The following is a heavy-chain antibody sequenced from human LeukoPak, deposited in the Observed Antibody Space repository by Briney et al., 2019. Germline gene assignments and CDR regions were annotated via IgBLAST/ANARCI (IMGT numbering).Heavy chain of an antibody. D-gene: IGHD2-21*02. CDR1: GFTFSSYA. CDR2: ISYDGSIK. J-gene: IGHJ6*02. CDR3: AKDLVTSRYYYYYGMDV. Sequence: GGSLRLSCAASGFTFSSYAMHWVRQAPGKGLEWVAIISYDGSIKYYADSVKGRFTISRDNSKNTLYLQMNSLRAEDTAVYYCAKDLVTSRYYYYYGMDVWGQGTTVTVSS. V-gene: IGHV3-30*04.